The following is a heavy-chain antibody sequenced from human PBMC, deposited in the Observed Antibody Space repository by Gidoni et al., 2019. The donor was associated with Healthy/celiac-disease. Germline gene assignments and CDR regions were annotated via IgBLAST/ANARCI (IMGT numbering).Heavy chain of an antibody. CDR3: ASEQLRLYYFDY. D-gene: IGHD2-2*01. Sequence: QVQLVESGGGVFQPGRSLGLPCAASGFTFSSYARHWVRQAPGKGLEWVAVISYDGSNKYYADSVKGRFTISRDNAKNTLYLQMNSLRAEDTAVYYCASEQLRLYYFDYWGQGTLVTVSS. J-gene: IGHJ4*02. CDR1: GFTFSSYA. CDR2: ISYDGSNK. V-gene: IGHV3-30-3*01.